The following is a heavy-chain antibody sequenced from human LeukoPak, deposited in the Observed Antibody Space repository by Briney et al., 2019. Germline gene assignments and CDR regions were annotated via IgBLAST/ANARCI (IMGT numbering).Heavy chain of an antibody. J-gene: IGHJ6*02. Sequence: PGGSLRLSCAASGFTFSSYSMNWVRQAPGKGLEWVSYISSSSSTIYYADSVKGRFTISRDNAKNSLYLQMNSLRAEDTAVYYCARGRSGSGSYYTNYYGMDVWGQGTTVTVSS. V-gene: IGHV3-48*01. CDR2: ISSSSSTI. CDR3: ARGRSGSGSYYTNYYGMDV. CDR1: GFTFSSYS. D-gene: IGHD3-10*01.